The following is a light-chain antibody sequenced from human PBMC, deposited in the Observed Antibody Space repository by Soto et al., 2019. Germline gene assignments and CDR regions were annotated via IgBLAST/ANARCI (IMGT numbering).Light chain of an antibody. Sequence: QSALTQPASVSGSPGQSITISCTGTSSDVGGYNYVSWYQQHPGKDPKLMIYAVSNRPAGVSNRISGSKSGNTASLNISGLQAEDEADYYCSSYTSSSWVFVGGTKLTVL. CDR2: AVS. J-gene: IGLJ3*02. CDR3: SSYTSSSWV. V-gene: IGLV2-14*01. CDR1: SSDVGGYNY.